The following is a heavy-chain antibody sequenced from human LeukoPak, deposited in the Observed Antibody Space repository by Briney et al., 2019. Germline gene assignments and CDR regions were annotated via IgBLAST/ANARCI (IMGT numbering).Heavy chain of an antibody. CDR3: ARTDKIRGVISTLDY. V-gene: IGHV1-69*13. J-gene: IGHJ4*02. Sequence: SVKVSCKASGGTFSSYAISWVRQAPGQGLEWMGGIIPIFGTANYAQKFQGRVTITADESTSTAYMELSSLRSEDTAVYYCARTDKIRGVISTLDYWGQGTLVTVSS. CDR1: GGTFSSYA. D-gene: IGHD3-10*01. CDR2: IIPIFGTA.